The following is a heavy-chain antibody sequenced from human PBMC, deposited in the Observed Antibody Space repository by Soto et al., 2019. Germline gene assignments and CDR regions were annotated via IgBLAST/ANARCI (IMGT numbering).Heavy chain of an antibody. V-gene: IGHV3-33*01. CDR1: GFTFSSYG. CDR2: IWYDGSNK. CDR3: ARDWGFSSARPFFGVVTSEIH. Sequence: GGSLRLSCAASGFTFSSYGMHWVRQAPGKGLEWVAVIWYDGSNKYYADSVKGRFTISRDNSKNTLYLQMNSLRAEGTAVYYCARDWGFSSARPFFGVVTSEIHWGQGTLVTVSS. D-gene: IGHD3-3*01. J-gene: IGHJ4*02.